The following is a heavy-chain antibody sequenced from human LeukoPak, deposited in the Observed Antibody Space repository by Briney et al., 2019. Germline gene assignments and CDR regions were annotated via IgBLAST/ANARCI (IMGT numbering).Heavy chain of an antibody. CDR2: ISAYNGNT. J-gene: IGHJ4*02. V-gene: IGHV1-18*01. CDR3: AREPIKSCRSTSCQGRPLDY. Sequence: ASVKVSCKASGYTFTSYGISWVRQAPGQGLAWMGWISAYNGNTKYPQKLQGRVSMTTDTSTSTAYMELRSLRSDDTAVYYCAREPIKSCRSTSCQGRPLDYWGQGTLVTVSS. D-gene: IGHD2-2*01. CDR1: GYTFTSYG.